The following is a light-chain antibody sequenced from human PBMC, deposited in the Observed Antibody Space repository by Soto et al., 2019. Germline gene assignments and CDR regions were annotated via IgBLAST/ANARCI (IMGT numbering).Light chain of an antibody. Sequence: DIQMTQSPSTLSASVGDRVTITCRASQSISTWLAWYQHKPGKAPKLLIYQASSLEGGVPSRFSGSGSGTEFTLTISNLQPDDFATYYCQQYDIYSRTFGQGTKVETK. V-gene: IGKV1-5*03. J-gene: IGKJ2*02. CDR2: QAS. CDR3: QQYDIYSRT. CDR1: QSISTW.